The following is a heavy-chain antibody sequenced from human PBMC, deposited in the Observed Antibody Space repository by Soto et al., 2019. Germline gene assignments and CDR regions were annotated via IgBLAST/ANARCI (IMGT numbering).Heavy chain of an antibody. Sequence: ASVKVPCKASVGSFSSYAVSWVRQAPGQGLEWMGGIIPIFGTANYAQKFQGRVTITADESTSTAYMELSSLRSEDTAVYYCASLRFLEWSPANYGMDVWGQGTTVTVSS. V-gene: IGHV1-69*01. CDR3: ASLRFLEWSPANYGMDV. J-gene: IGHJ6*02. CDR2: IIPIFGTA. CDR1: VGSFSSYA. D-gene: IGHD3-3*01.